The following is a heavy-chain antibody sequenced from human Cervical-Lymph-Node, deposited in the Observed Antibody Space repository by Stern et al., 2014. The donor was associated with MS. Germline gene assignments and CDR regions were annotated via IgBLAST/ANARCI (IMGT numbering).Heavy chain of an antibody. D-gene: IGHD3-10*02. V-gene: IGHV3-48*01. CDR1: GFRLGDYS. CDR2: ISASSSTI. Sequence: EVQLVESGGTLVQPGGSLRLSCIASGFRLGDYSVNWVRQTPGKGLEWISFISASSSTIYYADSVKGRFTISRDNAKNSLYLQMNSLRVEDTAVYYCARGAVNISPGNYDVPIVGFDFWGQGTLVTVSS. CDR3: ARGAVNISPGNYDVPIVGFDF. J-gene: IGHJ4*02.